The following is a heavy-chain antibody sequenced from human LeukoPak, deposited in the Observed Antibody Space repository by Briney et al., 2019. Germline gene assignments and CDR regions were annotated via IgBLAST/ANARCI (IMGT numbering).Heavy chain of an antibody. Sequence: TGGSLRLSCAASGFTFSSYAMHWVRQAPRQGMEWVAVISYDGSNKYYADSVKGRFTISRDNSKNTLYLQMNRRRAEDTAVYYCARGSDIVVVPAAMGPYYDMDVWGKGTTVTVSS. V-gene: IGHV3-30*04. CDR1: GFTFSSYA. D-gene: IGHD2-2*01. CDR3: ARGSDIVVVPAAMGPYYDMDV. CDR2: ISYDGSNK. J-gene: IGHJ6*03.